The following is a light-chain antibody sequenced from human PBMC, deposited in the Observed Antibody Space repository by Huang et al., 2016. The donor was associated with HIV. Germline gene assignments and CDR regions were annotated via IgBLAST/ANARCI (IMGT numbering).Light chain of an antibody. Sequence: IQLTQSPSSVSASEGDTVRITCRASQDISSWLAWYQQKPREAPTLLIHSTSILHSGVPSRFSGSGSGTDFFLTINSLRPDDFATYYCQQANMYPRSFGQGTRLDIK. J-gene: IGKJ5*01. CDR1: QDISSW. CDR3: QQANMYPRS. CDR2: STS. V-gene: IGKV1-12*01.